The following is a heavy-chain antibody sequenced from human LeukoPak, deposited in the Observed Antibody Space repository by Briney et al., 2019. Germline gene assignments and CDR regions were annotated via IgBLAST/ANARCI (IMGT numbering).Heavy chain of an antibody. CDR3: ARDQIAAAGERIFDY. V-gene: IGHV1-69*04. CDR2: IIPILGIA. CDR1: GHTFSSYA. Sequence: SVKVSCKASGHTFSSYAISWVRQAPGQGLEWMGRIIPILGIANYAQKFQGRVTITADKSTSTAYMELSSLRSEDTAVYYCARDQIAAAGERIFDYWGQGTLVTVSS. D-gene: IGHD6-13*01. J-gene: IGHJ4*02.